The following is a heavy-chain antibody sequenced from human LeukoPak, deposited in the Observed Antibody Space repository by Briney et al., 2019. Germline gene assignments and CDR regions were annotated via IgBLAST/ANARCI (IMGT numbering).Heavy chain of an antibody. CDR2: ISGSSATI. CDR1: GFTFSRYS. V-gene: IGHV3-48*02. J-gene: IGHJ5*02. Sequence: PGGSLRLSCAASGFTFSRYSMNWVRQAPGKALEWVSYISGSSATIYYADSVKGRFTVSRDNAKNSLYLQMNSLRDEDTAVYFCARETYDGTNWFDPWGQGTLVTASS. D-gene: IGHD1-1*01. CDR3: ARETYDGTNWFDP.